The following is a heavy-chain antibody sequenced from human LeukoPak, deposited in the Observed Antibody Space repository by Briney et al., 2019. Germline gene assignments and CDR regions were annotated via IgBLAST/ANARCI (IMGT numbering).Heavy chain of an antibody. J-gene: IGHJ5*02. Sequence: SVKVSCKASGFTFTSSAMQWVRQARGQRLEWIGWIVVGSGNTNYAQKFQERVTMTRDTSISTAYMELTNLRSDDTAVYYCARGYCSGGTCYLVENWFDPWGQGTLVTVSS. V-gene: IGHV1-58*02. CDR3: ARGYCSGGTCYLVENWFDP. D-gene: IGHD2-15*01. CDR1: GFTFTSSA. CDR2: IVVGSGNT.